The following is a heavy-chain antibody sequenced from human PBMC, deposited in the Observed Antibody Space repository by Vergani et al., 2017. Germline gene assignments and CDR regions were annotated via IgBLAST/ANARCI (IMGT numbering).Heavy chain of an antibody. CDR1: GGTFSSYA. CDR3: ASFMRAVAGTSWWFDP. CDR2: IIPIFGTA. D-gene: IGHD6-19*01. V-gene: IGHV1-69*01. J-gene: IGHJ5*02. Sequence: QVQLVQSGAEVKKPGSSVKVSCKASGGTFSSYAISWVRQAPGQGLEWRGGIIPIFGTANYAQTFQGRVTITADESTSTADMELSSLRSEDTAVYYCASFMRAVAGTSWWFDPWGQGTLVTVSS.